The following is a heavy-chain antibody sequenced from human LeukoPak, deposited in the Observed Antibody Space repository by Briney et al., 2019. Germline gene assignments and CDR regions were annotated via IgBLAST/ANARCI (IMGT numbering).Heavy chain of an antibody. Sequence: GGSLRLSCAASGFTFSDYTINWVRQAPGKGLEWVSAISGSGGSTYYADSVKGRFTISRDNSKNTLYLQMNSLRAEDTAVYYCAKSSGGSYYAFDYWGQGTLVTVPS. CDR3: AKSSGGSYYAFDY. J-gene: IGHJ4*02. D-gene: IGHD1-26*01. CDR1: GFTFSDYT. V-gene: IGHV3-23*01. CDR2: ISGSGGST.